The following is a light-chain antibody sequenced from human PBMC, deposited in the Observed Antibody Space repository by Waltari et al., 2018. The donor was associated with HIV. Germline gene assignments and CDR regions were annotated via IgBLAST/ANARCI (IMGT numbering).Light chain of an antibody. CDR3: QQSHSIPYT. Sequence: DIQMTQSPPSLSASVGDRVTLTCRASQTVTSHLTWYHQRPGKAPKLLFYAASTLQSGVPSRFSGSGSSAYYTLTISSLQPEDFGTYFCQQSHSIPYTFGQGTKL. J-gene: IGKJ2*01. CDR2: AAS. CDR1: QTVTSH. V-gene: IGKV1-39*01.